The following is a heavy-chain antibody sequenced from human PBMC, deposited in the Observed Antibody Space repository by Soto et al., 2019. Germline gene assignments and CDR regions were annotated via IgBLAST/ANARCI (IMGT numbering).Heavy chain of an antibody. CDR3: ARQRGSSSILSDY. CDR2: INHSGST. CDR1: GGSFSGYY. J-gene: IGHJ4*02. V-gene: IGHV4-34*01. Sequence: SETLSLTCAVYGGSFSGYYWSWIRQPPGKGLEWIGEINHSGSTNYNPSLKSRVTISVDTSKNQFSLKLSSVTAADTAVYYCARQRGSSSILSDYWGQGTLVTVSS. D-gene: IGHD6-6*01.